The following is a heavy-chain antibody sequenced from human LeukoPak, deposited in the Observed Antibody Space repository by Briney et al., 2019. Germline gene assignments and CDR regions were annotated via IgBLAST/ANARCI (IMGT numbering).Heavy chain of an antibody. Sequence: PSGTLSLTCAVSGGSITSTNLWNWVRQPPGKGLEWIGQIHHSGSTNYNPSLKSRVTISVDKSKNQFSLKLSSVTAADTAVYYCARVVETDRFDYWGQGTLVTVSS. D-gene: IGHD6-6*01. CDR2: IHHSGST. V-gene: IGHV4-4*02. CDR3: ARVVETDRFDY. CDR1: GGSITSTNL. J-gene: IGHJ4*02.